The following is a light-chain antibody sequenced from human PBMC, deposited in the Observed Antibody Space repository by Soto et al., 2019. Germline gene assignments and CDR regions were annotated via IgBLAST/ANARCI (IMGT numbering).Light chain of an antibody. CDR2: VNSDGSH. Sequence: QSALTQSPSASASLGASVKLSCTLSSGHSSYAIAWHQQQPEKGPRYLMKVNSDGSHSKGDGIPDRFSGSSSGAERYLTISSLQSEDEADYYCQTWGTGLGVFGGGTKVTVL. V-gene: IGLV4-69*01. J-gene: IGLJ3*02. CDR1: SGHSSYA. CDR3: QTWGTGLGV.